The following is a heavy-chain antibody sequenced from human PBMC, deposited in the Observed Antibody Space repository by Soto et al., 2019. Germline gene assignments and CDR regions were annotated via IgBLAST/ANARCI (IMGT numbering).Heavy chain of an antibody. J-gene: IGHJ4*02. CDR2: ISGRGDGT. CDR1: GFTFDKHA. V-gene: IGHV3-23*01. Sequence: GGSLRLSCAASGFTFDKHAMNWVRQAPGKGLEWVSAISGRGDGTYYADSVKGRFTISRDNSKNTLYLQMNSLRAEDTAIYYCAKAGPTSGYYYASDYWGQGALVTVLL. D-gene: IGHD3-22*01. CDR3: AKAGPTSGYYYASDY.